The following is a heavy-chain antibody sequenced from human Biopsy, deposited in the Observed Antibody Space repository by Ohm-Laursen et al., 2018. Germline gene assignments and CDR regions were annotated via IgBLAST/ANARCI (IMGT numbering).Heavy chain of an antibody. D-gene: IGHD1-26*01. V-gene: IGHV4-61*01. CDR1: GDSVSSGSFY. CDR2: IYDRGSTA. J-gene: IGHJ4*02. CDR3: ARVGVGAPSIDYFDS. Sequence: SETLYLTCIVSGDSVSSGSFYWTWIRQPPGQGLEYIGYIYDRGSTANYNPSLESRVTMSVDMPKNQFSLKLSSVTAADTAVYYCARVGVGAPSIDYFDSWGQGALVTVSS.